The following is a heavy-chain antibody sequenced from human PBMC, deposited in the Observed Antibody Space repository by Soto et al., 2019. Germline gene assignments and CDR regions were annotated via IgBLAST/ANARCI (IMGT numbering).Heavy chain of an antibody. CDR3: ARQYSRVSLYYYYGMDV. V-gene: IGHV4-61*08. CDR1: GGSISSGGYS. CDR2: IYYSGST. J-gene: IGHJ6*02. D-gene: IGHD6-13*01. Sequence: PSETLSLTCAVSGGSISSGGYSWSWIRQPPGKGLEWIGYIYYSGSTNYNPSLKSRVTISVDTSKNQFSLKLSSVTAADTAVYYCARQYSRVSLYYYYGMDVWGQGTTVTVS.